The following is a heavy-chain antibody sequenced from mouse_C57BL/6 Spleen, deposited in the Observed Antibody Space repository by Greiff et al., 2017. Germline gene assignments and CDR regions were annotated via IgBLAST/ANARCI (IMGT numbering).Heavy chain of an antibody. Sequence: QVQLQQPGAELVRPGSSVKLSCKASGYTFTSYWMDWVKQRPGQGLEWIGNIYPSDSETHYNQKFKDKATLTVDKSSSTAYMQLSSLTSEDSAVYYCARKEGYGSWFAYWGQGTLVTVSA. CDR3: ARKEGYGSWFAY. V-gene: IGHV1-61*01. J-gene: IGHJ3*01. CDR1: GYTFTSYW. CDR2: IYPSDSET. D-gene: IGHD1-1*01.